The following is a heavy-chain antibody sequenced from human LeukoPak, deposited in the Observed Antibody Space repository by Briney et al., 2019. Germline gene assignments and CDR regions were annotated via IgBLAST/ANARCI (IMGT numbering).Heavy chain of an antibody. CDR3: VAAAGDYYYYGMDV. CDR1: GFTFGDYA. V-gene: IGHV3-49*04. J-gene: IGHJ6*02. D-gene: IGHD6-13*01. Sequence: PGGSLRLSCTASGFTFGDYAMSWVRQAPGKGLEWVGFIRSKAYGGTTEYAASVKGRFTISRDDSKSIAYLQMNSLKTEDTAVYYGVAAAGDYYYYGMDVWGQGTTVTVSS. CDR2: IRSKAYGGTT.